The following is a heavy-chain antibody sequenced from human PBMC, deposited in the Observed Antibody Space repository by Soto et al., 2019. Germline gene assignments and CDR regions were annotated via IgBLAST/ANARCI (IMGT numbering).Heavy chain of an antibody. Sequence: GASVMVSCKASGGTFSSYAISWVRQAPGQGLEWMGGIIPIFGAANYAQKFQGRVTITADKSTSTAYMELSSLRSEDTAVYYCARAYYYDSSGPITGLGYGMDVWGQGTTVTVSS. V-gene: IGHV1-69*06. D-gene: IGHD3-22*01. CDR2: IIPIFGAA. CDR1: GGTFSSYA. CDR3: ARAYYYDSSGPITGLGYGMDV. J-gene: IGHJ6*02.